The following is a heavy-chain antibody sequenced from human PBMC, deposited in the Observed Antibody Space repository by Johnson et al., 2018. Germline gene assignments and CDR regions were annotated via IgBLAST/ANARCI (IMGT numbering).Heavy chain of an antibody. J-gene: IGHJ6*02. V-gene: IGHV3-21*01. Sequence: QLLESGGGLLKPGGSLRVSCAASGFTFSSYTMNWVRQAPGKGLEWISAIGGSGSYIHYADSVKGRFTISRDNAQNSLYLQMNSLRDEDTAVYYCARGLYGLFIIPPESGMDVWGQGTTVTVSS. CDR3: ARGLYGLFIIPPESGMDV. D-gene: IGHD3/OR15-3a*01. CDR2: IGGSGSYI. CDR1: GFTFSSYT.